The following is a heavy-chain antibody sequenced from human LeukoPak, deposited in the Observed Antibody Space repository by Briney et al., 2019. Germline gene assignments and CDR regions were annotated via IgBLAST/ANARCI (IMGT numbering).Heavy chain of an antibody. V-gene: IGHV3-66*01. CDR1: GFTFSSYA. CDR3: ARGRSSGPKLGFDY. Sequence: GGSLRLSCAASGFTFSSYAMSWVRQAPGKGLEWVSVIYSGGSTYCTDSVKDRFTISRDSSKNTLYLQMNSLRAEDTAVYYCARGRSSGPKLGFDYWGQGTLVTVSS. D-gene: IGHD3-22*01. CDR2: IYSGGST. J-gene: IGHJ4*02.